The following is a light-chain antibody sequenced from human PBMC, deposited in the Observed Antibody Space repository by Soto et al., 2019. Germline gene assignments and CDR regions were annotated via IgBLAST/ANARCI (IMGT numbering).Light chain of an antibody. CDR3: QQYTNWPT. CDR2: DAS. V-gene: IGKV1-5*01. Sequence: DIQMTQSPSTLSASVGDTVTITCRASQTISGWLAWYQQRPGKAPNLLIFDASTLESGVPSRFSGSGSGTTFTLTISSLEPEDFAVYYCQQYTNWPTFGQGTKVDI. CDR1: QTISGW. J-gene: IGKJ1*01.